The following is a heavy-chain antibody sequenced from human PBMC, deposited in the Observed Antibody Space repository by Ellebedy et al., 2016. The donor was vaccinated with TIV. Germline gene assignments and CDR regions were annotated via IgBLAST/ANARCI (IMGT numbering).Heavy chain of an antibody. CDR2: IDPSDSYT. V-gene: IGHV5-10-1*01. CDR1: GYSFTSYW. J-gene: IGHJ4*02. D-gene: IGHD3-22*01. Sequence: GESLKISXKGSGYSFTSYWISWVRQMPGKGLEWMGRIDPSDSYTNYSPSFQGHVTISADKSISTAYLQWSSLKASDTAMYYCARQPPYYYDSSNVGPNEIDDYWGQGTLVTVSS. CDR3: ARQPPYYYDSSNVGPNEIDDY.